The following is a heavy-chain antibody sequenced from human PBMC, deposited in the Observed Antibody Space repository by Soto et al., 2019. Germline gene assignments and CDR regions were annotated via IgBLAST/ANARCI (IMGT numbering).Heavy chain of an antibody. CDR3: ASASYYTYMDV. CDR2: ISYSGST. Sequence: QVQLQESGPGLLKPSETLSLTCTVSGGSVTTYSWGWIRQPPGKELEWVGYISYSGSTNYNPSLNSRVTIARVTSNNQFSQNLVSVTAADTDVYYCASASYYTYMDVWGKGATVTVS. J-gene: IGHJ6*03. CDR1: GGSVTTYS. D-gene: IGHD1-26*01. V-gene: IGHV4-59*02.